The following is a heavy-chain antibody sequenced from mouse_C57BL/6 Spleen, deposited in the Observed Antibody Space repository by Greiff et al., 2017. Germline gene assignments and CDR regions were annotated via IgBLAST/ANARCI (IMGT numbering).Heavy chain of an antibody. CDR3: AKLVYYAMDY. V-gene: IGHV1-50*01. D-gene: IGHD4-1*01. Sequence: QVQLQQPGAELVKPGASVKLSCKASGYTFTSYWMQWVKQRPGQGLEWIGEIDPSDSYTNYNQQFKGKATLTVDTSSSTAYMQLSSLTSEDSAVYYCAKLVYYAMDYWGQGTSVTVSS. CDR1: GYTFTSYW. CDR2: IDPSDSYT. J-gene: IGHJ4*01.